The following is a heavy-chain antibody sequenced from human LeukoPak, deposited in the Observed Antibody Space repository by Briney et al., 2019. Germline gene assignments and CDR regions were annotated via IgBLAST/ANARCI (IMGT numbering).Heavy chain of an antibody. Sequence: ASVTVSCKASGYTFTGYYTHWVRQAPGQGLEWMGWINPNSGGTNYAQKFQGRVTMTRDTSISTAYMELSRLRSDDTAVYYCARADIVVVPAAISANFDYWGQGTLVTVSS. CDR1: GYTFTGYY. D-gene: IGHD2-2*01. V-gene: IGHV1-2*02. CDR3: ARADIVVVPAAISANFDY. J-gene: IGHJ4*02. CDR2: INPNSGGT.